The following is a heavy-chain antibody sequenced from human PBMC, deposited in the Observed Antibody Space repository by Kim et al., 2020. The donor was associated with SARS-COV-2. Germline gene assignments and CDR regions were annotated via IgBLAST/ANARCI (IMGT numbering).Heavy chain of an antibody. CDR3: ARGGGSALGWFDP. J-gene: IGHJ5*02. Sequence: ASVKVSCKASGYTFTSYAMHWVRQAPGQRLEWMGWINAGNGNTKYSQKFQGRVTITRDTSASTAYMELSSLRSEDTAVYYCARGGGSALGWFDPWGQGTLVTVSS. CDR1: GYTFTSYA. V-gene: IGHV1-3*01. D-gene: IGHD3-10*01. CDR2: INAGNGNT.